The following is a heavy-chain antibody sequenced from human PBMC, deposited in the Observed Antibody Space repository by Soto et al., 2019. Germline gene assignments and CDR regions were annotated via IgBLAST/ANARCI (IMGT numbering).Heavy chain of an antibody. V-gene: IGHV4-34*01. CDR3: ASGSSSPFDY. CDR2: INHSGST. Sequence: PSETMSLTCAVYGGSFSGYYWSWIRQPPGKGLEWIGEINHSGSTNYNPSLKSRVTISVDTSKNQFSLKLSSVTAADTAVYYCASGSSSPFDYWGQGTLVTVSS. D-gene: IGHD1-26*01. J-gene: IGHJ4*02. CDR1: GGSFSGYY.